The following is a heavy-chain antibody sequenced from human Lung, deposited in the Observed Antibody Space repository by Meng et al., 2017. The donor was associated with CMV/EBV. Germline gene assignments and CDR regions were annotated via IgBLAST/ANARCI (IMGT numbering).Heavy chain of an antibody. V-gene: IGHV1-69*05. Sequence: SVKVSXKASGGTFNMYAVSWVRQAPGQGLEWVGGIIPIFGTPNYPQKFQGRVTISTDESTHTVYMALSSLTSEDTAVYYCTRDRRGRSNWEYYFDYWGQRTLVTVSS. CDR3: TRDRRGRSNWEYYFDY. CDR1: GGTFNMYA. D-gene: IGHD7-27*01. J-gene: IGHJ4*02. CDR2: IIPIFGTP.